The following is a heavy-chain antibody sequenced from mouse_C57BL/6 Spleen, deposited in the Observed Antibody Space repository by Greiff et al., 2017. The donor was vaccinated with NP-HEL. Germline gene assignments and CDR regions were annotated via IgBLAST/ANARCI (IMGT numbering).Heavy chain of an antibody. D-gene: IGHD2-1*01. CDR2: ISDGGSYT. CDR1: GFTFSSYA. V-gene: IGHV5-4*01. J-gene: IGHJ1*03. CDR3: ARERNGNYWYFDV. Sequence: EVQGVESGGGLVKPGGSLKLSCAASGFTFSSYAMSWVRQTPEKRLEWVATISDGGSYTYYPDNVKGRFTISRDNAKNNLYLQMSHLKSEDTAMYYCARERNGNYWYFDVWGTGTTVTVSS.